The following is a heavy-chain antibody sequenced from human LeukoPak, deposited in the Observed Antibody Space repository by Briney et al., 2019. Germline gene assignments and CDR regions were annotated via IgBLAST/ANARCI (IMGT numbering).Heavy chain of an antibody. Sequence: GGSLRLSCAASGFTFSNYWMSWVRQAPGKGLEWVANIKHDGTDKYYVDSVKGRFTISRDNAKNSLFLQMNSLRAEDTAVYYCASKRAYWGQGTLVTVSS. CDR2: IKHDGTDK. CDR1: GFTFSNYW. CDR3: ASKRAY. J-gene: IGHJ4*02. V-gene: IGHV3-7*01. D-gene: IGHD2-21*01.